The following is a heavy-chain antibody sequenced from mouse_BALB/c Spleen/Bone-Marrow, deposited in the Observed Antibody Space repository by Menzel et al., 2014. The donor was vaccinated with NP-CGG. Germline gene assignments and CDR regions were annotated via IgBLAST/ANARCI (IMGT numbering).Heavy chain of an antibody. CDR3: ARGGISVDY. Sequence: QVQLKQSGAELVRPGSSVKISCKASGYAFSVYWMNWVKQRPGQGPEWIGQIYPGDGDTNYNGKFKGRATLTADKSSNTAYMQLSSLTSEDSAVYFCARGGISVDYWGQGTTLTVSS. J-gene: IGHJ2*01. CDR2: IYPGDGDT. V-gene: IGHV1-80*01. CDR1: GYAFSVYW.